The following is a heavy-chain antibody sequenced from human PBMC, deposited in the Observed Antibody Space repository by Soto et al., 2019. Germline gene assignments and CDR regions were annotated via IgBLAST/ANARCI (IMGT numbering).Heavy chain of an antibody. CDR2: ISRTGDSA. CDR3: AKGPDGSGYYHNWFDS. Sequence: EVHLLESGGALVQPGGSLTLSCAASGFSFSDYAMSWVRQAPGKGLEWVSSISRTGDSAYYADSVKGRFAISRDRSKNRFSLPMNSLRVEDTAVYYCAKGPDGSGYYHNWFDSWGQGTLITVSS. V-gene: IGHV3-23*01. D-gene: IGHD3-22*01. J-gene: IGHJ5*01. CDR1: GFSFSDYA.